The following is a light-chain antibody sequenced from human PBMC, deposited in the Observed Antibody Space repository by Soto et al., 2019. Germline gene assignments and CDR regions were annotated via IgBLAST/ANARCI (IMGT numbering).Light chain of an antibody. Sequence: DIVLTQSPATLSLSPGERATLYCRASQTVNYLAWYQQKPGQSPRLLIYDASNRAPGIPARFSGSGSGTDFTLAISSLEPEDFAVYYCQQRGTWPPLTFGGGTKVDVK. V-gene: IGKV3-11*01. CDR3: QQRGTWPPLT. J-gene: IGKJ4*01. CDR2: DAS. CDR1: QTVNY.